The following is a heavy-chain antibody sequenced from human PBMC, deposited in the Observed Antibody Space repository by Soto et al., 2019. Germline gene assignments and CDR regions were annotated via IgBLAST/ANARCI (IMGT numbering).Heavy chain of an antibody. J-gene: IGHJ5*02. CDR1: GGSISSYY. CDR3: ARRSIAARPGDWFDP. D-gene: IGHD6-6*01. Sequence: PSETLSLTCTVSGGSISSYYWSWIRQPPGKGLEWIGYIYYSGSTNYNPSLRSRVTISVDTSKNQFSLKLSSVTAADTAVYYCARRSIAARPGDWFDPWGQGTLVTVSS. CDR2: IYYSGST. V-gene: IGHV4-59*01.